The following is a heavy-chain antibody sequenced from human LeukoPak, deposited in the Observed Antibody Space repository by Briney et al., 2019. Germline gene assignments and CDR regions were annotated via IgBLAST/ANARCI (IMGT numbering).Heavy chain of an antibody. V-gene: IGHV1-46*01. CDR2: INPSGGST. CDR1: GYTFTSYY. Sequence: GASVKVSCKASGYTFTSYYMHWVRQAPGQGLEWMGIINPSGGSTSYAQKFQGRVTMTRDTSTSTVYMELSSLRSEDTAVYYCARLSSGWYTDDAFDIWGQGTMVTVSS. D-gene: IGHD6-19*01. J-gene: IGHJ3*02. CDR3: ARLSSGWYTDDAFDI.